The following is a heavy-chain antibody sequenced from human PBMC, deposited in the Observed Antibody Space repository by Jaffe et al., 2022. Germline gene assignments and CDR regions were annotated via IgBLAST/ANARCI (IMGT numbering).Heavy chain of an antibody. J-gene: IGHJ3*02. CDR2: INHSGST. CDR1: GGSFSGYY. Sequence: QVQLQQWGAGLLKPSETLSLTCAVYGGSFSGYYWSWIRQPPGKGLEWIGEINHSGSTNYNPSLKSRVTISVDTSKNQFSLKLSSVTAADTAVYYCARARGHYILWSRGPAFDIWGQGTMVTVSS. V-gene: IGHV4-34*01. CDR3: ARARGHYILWSRGPAFDI. D-gene: IGHD2-21*01.